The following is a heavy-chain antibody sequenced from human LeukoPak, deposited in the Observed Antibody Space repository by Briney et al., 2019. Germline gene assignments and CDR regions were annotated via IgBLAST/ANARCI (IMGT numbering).Heavy chain of an antibody. CDR2: INPNSGGT. V-gene: IGHV1-2*02. CDR1: GYTFTGYY. J-gene: IGHJ5*02. CDR3: ARGTSITMVRSNKYWFDP. Sequence: ASVKVSCKASGYTFTGYYMHWVRQAPGQGLEWMGWINPNSGGTNYAQKFQGRVTMTRDTSISTAYMELSRLRSDDTAVYYCARGTSITMVRSNKYWFDPWGQGTLVTVSS. D-gene: IGHD3-10*01.